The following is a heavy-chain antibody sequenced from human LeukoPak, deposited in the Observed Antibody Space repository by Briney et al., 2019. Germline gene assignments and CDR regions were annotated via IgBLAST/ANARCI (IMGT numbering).Heavy chain of an antibody. CDR3: AKGIYSSGWSYFDY. V-gene: IGHV3-23*01. D-gene: IGHD6-19*01. J-gene: IGHJ4*01. CDR1: GFTFSNSA. Sequence: GGSLRLSCAASGFTFSNSAMSWVRQAPGKGLEWVSTLSGSGITTYYADSVKGRFTISRDNSKNTLYLQMNTLRAEDSALYYRAKGIYSSGWSYFDYWGHGTLVTVSS. CDR2: LSGSGITT.